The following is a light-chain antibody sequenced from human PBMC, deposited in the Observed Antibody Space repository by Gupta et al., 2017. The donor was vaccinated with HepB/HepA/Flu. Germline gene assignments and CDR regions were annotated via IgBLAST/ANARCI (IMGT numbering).Light chain of an antibody. CDR2: DAS. Sequence: ELVLTQSPATLSLSPGERATLSCRASQSVSSYLAWYQQKPGQAPRLLIYDASNRATGFPAKFSGSGSGTDVTLTISSLEPEDFAVYYCQQRSDWPLTFGGGTKVEMK. CDR1: QSVSSY. CDR3: QQRSDWPLT. J-gene: IGKJ4*01. V-gene: IGKV3-11*01.